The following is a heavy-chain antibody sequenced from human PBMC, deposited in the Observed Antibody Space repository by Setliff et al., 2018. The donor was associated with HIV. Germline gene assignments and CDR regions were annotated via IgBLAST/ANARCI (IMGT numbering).Heavy chain of an antibody. CDR2: IYYSGRT. V-gene: IGHV4-38-2*02. J-gene: IGHJ4*02. Sequence: SETLSLTCTVSGYSISSGYYWGWIRQPPGKGLEWIGSIYYSGRTYYNPSLKSRVTISVDTSKNQFSLKLSSVTAADTAVYYGARVGWDYYDSSGVGEFDYWGQGTLVTVSS. CDR3: ARVGWDYYDSSGVGEFDY. CDR1: GYSISSGYY. D-gene: IGHD3-22*01.